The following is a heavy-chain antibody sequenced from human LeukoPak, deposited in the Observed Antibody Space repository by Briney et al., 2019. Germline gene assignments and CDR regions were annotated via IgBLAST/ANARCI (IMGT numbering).Heavy chain of an antibody. Sequence: GGSLRLSCAASGFTFSIYAMSWVRQAPGKGLEWVSSMSGSGGSIYYADSVKGRFTISRDNFKNTLYLQMNSLRAEDMALYYCTKDKRRSADDAFDIWGQGTVVIVSS. J-gene: IGHJ3*02. CDR3: TKDKRRSADDAFDI. V-gene: IGHV3-23*01. CDR1: GFTFSIYA. CDR2: MSGSGGSI. D-gene: IGHD6-13*01.